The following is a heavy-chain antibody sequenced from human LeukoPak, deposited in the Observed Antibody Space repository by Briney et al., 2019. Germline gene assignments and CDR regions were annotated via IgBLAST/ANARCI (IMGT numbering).Heavy chain of an antibody. CDR2: IIPIFGTA. D-gene: IGHD3-3*01. J-gene: IGHJ4*02. CDR1: GGTFSSYA. V-gene: IGHV1-69*06. CDR3: ARVGPIGDFWSGSGEDFDY. Sequence: GASVKVSCKASGGTFSSYAISWVRQAPGQGLEWMGGIIPIFGTANYAQKFQGRVTITADKSTSTAYMELSSLRSDDTAVYYCARVGPIGDFWSGSGEDFDYWGQGTLVTVSS.